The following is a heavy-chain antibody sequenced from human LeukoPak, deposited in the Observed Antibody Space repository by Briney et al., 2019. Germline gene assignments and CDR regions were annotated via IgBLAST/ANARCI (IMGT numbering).Heavy chain of an antibody. CDR2: MNPNSGNT. CDR1: GYTFTSYD. D-gene: IGHD5-24*01. CDR3: AREDGYSINRPLGY. Sequence: ASVKVSCKASGYTFTSYDINWVRQATGQGLEWMGWMNPNSGNTGYAQKFQGRVTMTRNTSISTAYMELSSLRSEDTAVYYCAREDGYSINRPLGYWGQGTLVTVSS. V-gene: IGHV1-8*01. J-gene: IGHJ4*02.